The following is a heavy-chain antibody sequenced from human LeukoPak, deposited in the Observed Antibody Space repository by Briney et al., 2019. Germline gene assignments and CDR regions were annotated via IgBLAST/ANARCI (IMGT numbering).Heavy chain of an antibody. D-gene: IGHD6-19*01. CDR1: GGSISSSY. CDR3: ARVVSDSSGWYSRPGYVDY. CDR2: IHHRGST. Sequence: SETLSLTCTVSGGSISSSYWSWIRQPPGRGLEWIGYIHHRGSTSYNPSLKNRVTISVDMSKNQFSLRLSSVTAADTAVYYCARVVSDSSGWYSRPGYVDYWGQGTLVTVSS. V-gene: IGHV4-59*08. J-gene: IGHJ4*02.